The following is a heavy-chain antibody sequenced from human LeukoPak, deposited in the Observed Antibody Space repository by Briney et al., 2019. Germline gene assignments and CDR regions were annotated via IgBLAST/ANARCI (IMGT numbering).Heavy chain of an antibody. D-gene: IGHD3-22*01. J-gene: IGHJ4*02. CDR1: GFTFSSYA. CDR3: ALPLYDSSGYYFDY. Sequence: GGSLRLSCAASGFTFSSYAMSWVRQAPGKGLEWVSAISGSGGSTYYADSVKGRFTISRDNSKNTLYLQMNSLRAEDTVVYYCALPLYDSSGYYFDYWGQGTLVTVSS. V-gene: IGHV3-23*01. CDR2: ISGSGGST.